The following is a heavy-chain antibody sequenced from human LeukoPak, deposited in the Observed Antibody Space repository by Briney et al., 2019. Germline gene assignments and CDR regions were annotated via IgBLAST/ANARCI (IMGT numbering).Heavy chain of an antibody. V-gene: IGHV4-34*01. CDR3: ARGSITMVRGVIIIGDWFDP. Sequence: PSETLSLTSAVYGGSFSGYYWSWIRQPPGKGLEWIGEINHSGSTNYNPSLKSRVTISVDTSKNQFSLKLSSVTAADTAVYYCARGSITMVRGVIIIGDWFDPWGQGTLITVSS. CDR2: INHSGST. CDR1: GGSFSGYY. J-gene: IGHJ5*02. D-gene: IGHD3-10*01.